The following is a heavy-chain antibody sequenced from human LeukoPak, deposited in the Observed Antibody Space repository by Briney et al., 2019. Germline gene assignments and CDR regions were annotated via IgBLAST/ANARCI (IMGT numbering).Heavy chain of an antibody. CDR1: GFTFSSYE. D-gene: IGHD3-10*01. CDR3: ARLDYGSGNLRY. CDR2: ISSSGSTI. Sequence: GGSLRLSCAASGFTFSSYEMNWVRQAPGKGLEWISYISSSGSTIYYADSAKGRFTISRDNAKNSLYLQMNSLRAEDTAVYYCARLDYGSGNLRYWGQGTLVTVSS. J-gene: IGHJ4*02. V-gene: IGHV3-48*03.